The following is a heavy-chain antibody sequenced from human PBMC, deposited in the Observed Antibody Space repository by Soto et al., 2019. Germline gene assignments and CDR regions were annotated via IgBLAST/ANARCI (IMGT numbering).Heavy chain of an antibody. CDR3: ASGGDFWSGYFPSNWFDP. CDR1: GFTFSSYA. D-gene: IGHD3-3*01. V-gene: IGHV3-30-3*01. CDR2: ISYDGSNK. Sequence: PGGSLRLSCAASGFTFSSYAMHWVRQAPGKGLEWVAVISYDGSNKYYADSVKGRFTISRDNSKNTLYLQMNSLRAEDTAVYYCASGGDFWSGYFPSNWFDPWGQGTLVTVSS. J-gene: IGHJ5*02.